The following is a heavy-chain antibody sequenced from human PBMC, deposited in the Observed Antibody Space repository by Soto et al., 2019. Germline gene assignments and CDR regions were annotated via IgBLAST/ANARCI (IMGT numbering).Heavy chain of an antibody. D-gene: IGHD5-18*01. CDR2: IYPGDSDT. V-gene: IGHV5-51*01. CDR3: ASGGYSYGDAFDI. J-gene: IGHJ3*02. CDR1: GYSFTSYW. Sequence: GESLKISCKGSGYSFTSYWIGWVRQMPGKGLEWMGIIYPGDSDTRYSPSFQGQVTISADKSISTTYLQWSSRKASDTAMYYCASGGYSYGDAFDIWGQGTMVTVSS.